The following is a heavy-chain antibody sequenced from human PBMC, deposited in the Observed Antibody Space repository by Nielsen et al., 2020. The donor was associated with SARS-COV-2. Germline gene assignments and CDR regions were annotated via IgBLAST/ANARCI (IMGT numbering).Heavy chain of an antibody. V-gene: IGHV3-30-3*01. CDR1: GFTFSSYA. J-gene: IGHJ4*02. CDR3: ARSNYYDSSGYYPYFDY. Sequence: GESLKISCAASGFTFSSYAMHWVRQAPGKGLEWVAVISYDGSNKYYADSVKGRFTISRDNSKNTLYLQMNSLRAEDTAVYYCARSNYYDSSGYYPYFDYWGQGTLATVSS. CDR2: ISYDGSNK. D-gene: IGHD3-22*01.